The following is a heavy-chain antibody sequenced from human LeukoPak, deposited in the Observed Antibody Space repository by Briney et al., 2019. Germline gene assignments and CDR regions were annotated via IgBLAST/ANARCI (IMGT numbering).Heavy chain of an antibody. Sequence: ASVKVSCKASGYTFTDYYIHWVRQAPGQGLEWMGWMNPDSGGTNYKGRVTITRNTSISTAYMELSSLRSEDTAVYYCARIGYCSGGSCYSEFDYWGQGTLVTVSS. V-gene: IGHV1-2*02. D-gene: IGHD2-15*01. J-gene: IGHJ4*02. CDR1: GYTFTDYY. CDR3: ARIGYCSGGSCYSEFDY. CDR2: MNPDSGGT.